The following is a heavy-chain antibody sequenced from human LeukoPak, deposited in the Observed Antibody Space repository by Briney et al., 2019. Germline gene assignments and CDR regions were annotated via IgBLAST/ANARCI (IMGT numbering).Heavy chain of an antibody. CDR1: GFTFSSYW. J-gene: IGHJ4*02. V-gene: IGHV3-7*01. CDR3: ASLGSSSSWGGFDY. D-gene: IGHD6-13*01. Sequence: QPGGSLRLSCAASGFTFSSYWMSWVRQAPGKGLEWVANIKQDGSEKYYVDSVKGRFTISRDNAKNSLYLQMNSLRAEDTAVYYCASLGSSSSWGGFDYWGQGTLVTVSS. CDR2: IKQDGSEK.